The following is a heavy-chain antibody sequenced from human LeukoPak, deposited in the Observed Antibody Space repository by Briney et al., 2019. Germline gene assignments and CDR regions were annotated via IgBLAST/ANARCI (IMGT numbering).Heavy chain of an antibody. Sequence: VASVKVSCKASGGTFSSYAISWVRQAPGQGLEWMGGIIPIFGTANYAQKFQGRVTITADESTSTAYMELSSLRSEDTAVYYCARVRDGYNDAYDIWGQGTMVTVHS. CDR2: IIPIFGTA. J-gene: IGHJ3*02. D-gene: IGHD5-24*01. CDR1: GGTFSSYA. CDR3: ARVRDGYNDAYDI. V-gene: IGHV1-69*13.